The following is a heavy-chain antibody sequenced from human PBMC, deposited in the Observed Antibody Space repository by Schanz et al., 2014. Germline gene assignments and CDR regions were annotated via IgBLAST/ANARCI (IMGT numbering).Heavy chain of an antibody. Sequence: EVQLVESGGGLVQPGGSLRLSCTASGFTFSNYWMTWVRQAPGKGLEWVANIKQDESEKYYVDSVKGRFTISRDNAKNSLFLHMNSLRAEDTAVYYCARPALWFGDNCFDPWGQGTLVTVSS. CDR2: IKQDESEK. D-gene: IGHD3-10*01. CDR3: ARPALWFGDNCFDP. V-gene: IGHV3-7*04. CDR1: GFTFSNYW. J-gene: IGHJ5*02.